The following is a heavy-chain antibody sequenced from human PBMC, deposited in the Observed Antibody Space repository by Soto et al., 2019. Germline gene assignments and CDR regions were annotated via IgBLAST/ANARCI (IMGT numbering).Heavy chain of an antibody. CDR3: AGFFGSYGMDV. CDR1: GGTFSSYT. Sequence: QVQLVQSGAEVKKPGSSVKVSCKASGGTFSSYTISWVRQAPGQGLEWMGRIIPILGIPNYAQKFQGRVTITADKSTSTAYMGLSSLRSEDTAVYFCAGFFGSYGMDVWGQGTTVTVSS. CDR2: IIPILGIP. D-gene: IGHD3-10*01. V-gene: IGHV1-69*02. J-gene: IGHJ6*02.